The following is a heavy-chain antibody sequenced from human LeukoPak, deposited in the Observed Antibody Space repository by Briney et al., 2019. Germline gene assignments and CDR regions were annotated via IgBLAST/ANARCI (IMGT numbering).Heavy chain of an antibody. J-gene: IGHJ4*02. V-gene: IGHV3-73*01. D-gene: IGHD2-2*01. CDR2: IRSKANSYAT. Sequence: GGSLRLSCAASGFTFSGSAMHWVRQASGKGLEWVGRIRSKANSYATAYAASVKGRFTISRDDSKNTAYLQMNSLKTEDPAVYYCTIRLGYCSSTSCYQFDYWGQGTLVTVSS. CDR3: TIRLGYCSSTSCYQFDY. CDR1: GFTFSGSA.